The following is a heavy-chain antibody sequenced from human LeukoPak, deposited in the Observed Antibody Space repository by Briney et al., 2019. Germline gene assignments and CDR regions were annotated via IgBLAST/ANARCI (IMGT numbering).Heavy chain of an antibody. J-gene: IGHJ4*02. D-gene: IGHD6-13*01. CDR2: IWYDGSNK. CDR1: GFTFSSYG. V-gene: IGHV3-33*01. CDR3: AREGIAAAGLDFDY. Sequence: GRSLRLSCAASGFTFSSYGMHWVRQAPGKGLEWVAVIWYDGSNKYYADSVKGRFTISRDNSKNTLYLQMNSLRAEDTAAYYCAREGIAAAGLDFDYWGQGTLVTVSS.